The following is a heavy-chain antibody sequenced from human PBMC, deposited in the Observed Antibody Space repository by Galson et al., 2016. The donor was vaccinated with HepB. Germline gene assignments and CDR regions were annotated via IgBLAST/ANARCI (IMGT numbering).Heavy chain of an antibody. CDR2: INPSGGST. Sequence: SVKVSCKASGYTFSSHYINWVRQAPGQGLEWMGVINPSGGSTGYPQKFKGRLTMTRDTSTSTVYMEMSSLRYEDTAVYYCAREQQRGWGAFDVWGQGTMVTVSS. D-gene: IGHD6-13*01. J-gene: IGHJ3*01. CDR3: AREQQRGWGAFDV. CDR1: GYTFSSHY. V-gene: IGHV1-46*01.